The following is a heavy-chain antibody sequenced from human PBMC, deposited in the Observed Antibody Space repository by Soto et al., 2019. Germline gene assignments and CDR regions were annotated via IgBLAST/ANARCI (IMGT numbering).Heavy chain of an antibody. CDR2: IYPGDSDT. V-gene: IGHV5-51*01. J-gene: IGHJ6*02. CDR3: ARLPYSDSSGYRYYYYGMDV. Sequence: GESLKISCKGSGYSFTSYWIGWVRQMPGKGLEWMGIIYPGDSDTRYSPSFQGQVTISADKSISTAYLQWSSLKASDTAMYYCARLPYSDSSGYRYYYYGMDVWGQGTTVTVSS. D-gene: IGHD3-22*01. CDR1: GYSFTSYW.